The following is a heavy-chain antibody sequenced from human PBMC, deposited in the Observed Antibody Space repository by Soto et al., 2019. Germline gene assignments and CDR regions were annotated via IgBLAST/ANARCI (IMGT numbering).Heavy chain of an antibody. Sequence: SETLSLTCTVSGGSINSGGYSWTWIRQPPGKGLEWIGFIYNTGTTYYNPSLKSRVTISVDRSKNQFSLKLNSVTAADTAFYYCARGVNYYDSSGSSWFDPWGQGALVTVSS. CDR2: IYNTGTT. J-gene: IGHJ5*02. CDR3: ARGVNYYDSSGSSWFDP. V-gene: IGHV4-30-2*01. CDR1: GGSINSGGYS. D-gene: IGHD3-22*01.